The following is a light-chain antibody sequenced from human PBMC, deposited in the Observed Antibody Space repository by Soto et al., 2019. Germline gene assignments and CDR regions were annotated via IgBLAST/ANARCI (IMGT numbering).Light chain of an antibody. CDR1: SSDVGGYNY. CDR2: DVS. Sequence: QSALTQPASVSGSPGQSITISCTGTSSDVGGYNYVSWYQQHRGKAPKLMIYDVSNRPSGVSNRFSGSKSGNTASLTISGLQAEDEADYYCSSYTSAAMVFGGGTKLTVL. CDR3: SSYTSAAMV. J-gene: IGLJ2*01. V-gene: IGLV2-14*01.